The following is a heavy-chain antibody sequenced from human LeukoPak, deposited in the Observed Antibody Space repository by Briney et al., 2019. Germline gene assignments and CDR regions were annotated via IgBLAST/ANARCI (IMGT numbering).Heavy chain of an antibody. CDR3: AGDDYDSSGYYHLDY. J-gene: IGHJ4*02. V-gene: IGHV4-59*01. CDR2: IFYTGST. Sequence: SETLSLTCTVSGGSIKTSYWSWIRQPPGKGLEWIGYIFYTGSTNYSPSLESRVTISVDTSKNQFSLKLSSLTAADTALYYCAGDDYDSSGYYHLDYWGPGTLVTVSS. CDR1: GGSIKTSY. D-gene: IGHD3-22*01.